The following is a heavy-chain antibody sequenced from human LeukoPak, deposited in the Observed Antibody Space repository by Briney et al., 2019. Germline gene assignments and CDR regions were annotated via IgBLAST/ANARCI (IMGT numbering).Heavy chain of an antibody. CDR3: ARGHPLLDY. J-gene: IGHJ4*02. V-gene: IGHV4-34*01. Sequence: SETLSLTCADYGGSLSGYYWTWIRQPPGKGLEWIGEINHSGGTNYNPSLKSRVTILADKSKNQFSLKLTSVTAADTAVYYCARGHPLLDYWGQGTLVTVSS. D-gene: IGHD2-21*02. CDR2: INHSGGT. CDR1: GGSLSGYY.